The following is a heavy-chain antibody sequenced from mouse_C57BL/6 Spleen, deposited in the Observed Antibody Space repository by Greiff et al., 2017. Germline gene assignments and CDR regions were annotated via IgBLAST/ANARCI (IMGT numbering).Heavy chain of an antibody. Sequence: QVQLQQPGTELVKPGASVKLSCKASGYTFTSYWMHWVKQRPGQGLEWIGNINPSNGGTNYNEKFKSKATLTVDKSSSTAYLQLSSLTSEDSAVYNCASRRGYYGNYFDYWSQGTTLTVSS. CDR3: ASRRGYYGNYFDY. CDR2: INPSNGGT. D-gene: IGHD1-1*02. CDR1: GYTFTSYW. V-gene: IGHV1-53*01. J-gene: IGHJ2*01.